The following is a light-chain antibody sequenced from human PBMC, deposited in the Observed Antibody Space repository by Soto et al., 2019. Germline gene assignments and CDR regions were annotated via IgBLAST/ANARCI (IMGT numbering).Light chain of an antibody. J-gene: IGKJ2*01. V-gene: IGKV1-39*01. Sequence: DIQMTQSLSSLSASVGDRVTITCRASQSISNSLSWYQQKPGKAPNFLIYVASTLQSGVPSRFSGSGSGTHFTLTISSLQPEDVATYYCQQTFSPPYTFDQGTKLEIK. CDR2: VAS. CDR3: QQTFSPPYT. CDR1: QSISNS.